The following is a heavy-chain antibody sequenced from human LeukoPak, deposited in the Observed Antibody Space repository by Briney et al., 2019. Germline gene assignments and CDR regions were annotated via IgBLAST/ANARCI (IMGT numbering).Heavy chain of an antibody. Sequence: ASVKVSCKASGGTFSSYAISWVRQAPGQGLEWMGGIIPIFGTANYAQKFQGRVTITADESTSTAYMELSSLRSEDTAVYYCARAPDGIVGARGAFDIWGQGTMVTVSS. J-gene: IGHJ3*02. D-gene: IGHD1-26*01. CDR2: IIPIFGTA. V-gene: IGHV1-69*01. CDR3: ARAPDGIVGARGAFDI. CDR1: GGTFSSYA.